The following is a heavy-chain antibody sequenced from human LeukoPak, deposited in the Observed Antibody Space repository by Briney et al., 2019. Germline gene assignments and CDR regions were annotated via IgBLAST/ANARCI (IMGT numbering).Heavy chain of an antibody. Sequence: GGSLRLSCAASGFTFSSYWMSWVRQAPGKGLEWVANIKQDGSEKYYVDSVRGRFTISRDNAKNSLYLQMNSMTAEDTAVYYCARDSCAARSDWGQGTLVTVSS. J-gene: IGHJ4*02. D-gene: IGHD6-6*01. V-gene: IGHV3-7*01. CDR1: GFTFSSYW. CDR3: ARDSCAARSD. CDR2: IKQDGSEK.